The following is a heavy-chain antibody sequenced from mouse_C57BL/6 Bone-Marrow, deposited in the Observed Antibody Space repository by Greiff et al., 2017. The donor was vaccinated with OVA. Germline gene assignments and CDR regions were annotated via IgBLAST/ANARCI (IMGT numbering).Heavy chain of an antibody. J-gene: IGHJ4*01. D-gene: IGHD1-1*02. Sequence: GGGLVQPKGSLKLSCAASGFSFNTYAMNWVRQAPGKGLEWVARIRSKSNNYATYYADSVKDRFTISRDDSESMLYLQMNNLKTEDTAMYYCVRQGVAPYYAMDYWGQGTSVTVSS. CDR2: IRSKSNNYAT. CDR1: GFSFNTYA. V-gene: IGHV10-1*01. CDR3: VRQGVAPYYAMDY.